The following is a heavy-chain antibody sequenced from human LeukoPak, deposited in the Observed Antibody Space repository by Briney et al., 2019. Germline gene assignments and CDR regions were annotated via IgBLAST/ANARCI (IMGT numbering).Heavy chain of an antibody. D-gene: IGHD6-13*01. V-gene: IGHV3-23*01. CDR1: GFTFSGYA. CDR3: AKVDGQIAAAGTPDY. CDR2: ISGSGGST. J-gene: IGHJ4*02. Sequence: GGSLRLSCAASGFTFSGYAMSWVRQAPGKGLEWVSAISGSGGSTYSADSVKGRFTISRDNSKNTLYLQMNSLRAEDTAVYYCAKVDGQIAAAGTPDYWGQGTLVTVSS.